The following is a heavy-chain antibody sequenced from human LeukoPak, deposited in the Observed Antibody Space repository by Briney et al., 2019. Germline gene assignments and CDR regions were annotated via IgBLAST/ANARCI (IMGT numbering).Heavy chain of an antibody. V-gene: IGHV3-7*04. CDR1: GFTSSSYW. CDR3: ARAYGSGSYSLSPDY. D-gene: IGHD3-10*01. CDR2: IKQDGSEK. Sequence: GGSLRLSCAASGFTSSSYWMSWVRQAPGKGLEWVANIKQDGSEKYYVDSVKGRFTISRDNAKNSLYLQMDSLRAEDTAVYYCARAYGSGSYSLSPDYWGQGTLVTVSS. J-gene: IGHJ4*02.